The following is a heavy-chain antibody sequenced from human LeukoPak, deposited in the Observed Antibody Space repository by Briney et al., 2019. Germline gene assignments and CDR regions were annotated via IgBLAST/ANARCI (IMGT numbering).Heavy chain of an antibody. D-gene: IGHD5-18*01. CDR1: GYTFTSYY. CDR2: INPSGGST. Sequence: ASVKVSCKASGYTFTSYYMHWVRQAPGQGLEWMGIINPSGGSTSYAQKFQGRVTMTRDTSTSTVYMGLSSLRSEDTAVYYCARRGGGYSYGSIGAFDIWGQGTMVTVSS. V-gene: IGHV1-46*01. J-gene: IGHJ3*02. CDR3: ARRGGGYSYGSIGAFDI.